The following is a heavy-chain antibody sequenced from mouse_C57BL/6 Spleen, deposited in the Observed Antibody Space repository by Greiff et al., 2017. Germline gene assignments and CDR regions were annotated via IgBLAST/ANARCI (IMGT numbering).Heavy chain of an antibody. Sequence: QVQLKQPGAELVKPGASVKLSCKASGYTFTSYWMHWVKQRPGRGLEWIGRIDPNSGGTKYNEKFKSKATLTVDKPSSTAYMQLSSLTAEDSAVYYCAREAYDYDEGDYYAMDYWGQGTSVTVSS. CDR3: AREAYDYDEGDYYAMDY. D-gene: IGHD2-4*01. CDR1: GYTFTSYW. J-gene: IGHJ4*01. V-gene: IGHV1-72*01. CDR2: IDPNSGGT.